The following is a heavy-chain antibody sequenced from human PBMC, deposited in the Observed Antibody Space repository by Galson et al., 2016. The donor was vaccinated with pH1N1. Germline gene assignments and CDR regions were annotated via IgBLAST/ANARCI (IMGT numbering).Heavy chain of an antibody. Sequence: QSGAEVKKPGESLKISCKASGYIFTSQWIAWVRQVPGKGLEWVGVVNPGGSTIRYSPSFQGQVTISSDKSISTAYLQWISLRASDTATYYCARQYDFGDDRGNAVDIWGQGTVVIVSS. CDR3: ARQYDFGDDRGNAVDI. V-gene: IGHV5-51*03. CDR1: GYIFTSQW. D-gene: IGHD4-17*01. CDR2: VNPGGSTI. J-gene: IGHJ3*02.